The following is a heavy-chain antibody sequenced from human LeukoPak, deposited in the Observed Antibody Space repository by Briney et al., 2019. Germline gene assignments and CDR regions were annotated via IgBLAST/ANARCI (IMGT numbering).Heavy chain of an antibody. D-gene: IGHD1-1*01. CDR1: GYTFTGYY. V-gene: IGHV1-2*06. CDR2: INPNSGGT. Sequence: ASVKASCKASGYTFTGYYMHWVRQAPGQGLEWMGRINPNSGGTNYAQKFQGRVTMTRDTSISTAYMELSRLRFDDTAVYYCAREGTTGTTYAFDIWGQGTMVTVSS. CDR3: AREGTTGTTYAFDI. J-gene: IGHJ3*02.